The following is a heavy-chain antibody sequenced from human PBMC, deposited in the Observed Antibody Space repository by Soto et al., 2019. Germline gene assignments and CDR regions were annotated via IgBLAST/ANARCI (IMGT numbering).Heavy chain of an antibody. CDR1: GGTLNKHA. CDR2: LIPMFGIP. V-gene: IGHV1-69*01. J-gene: IGHJ3*01. D-gene: IGHD6-19*01. CDR3: ARGGTSGWLKGAYDV. Sequence: QVQLVQSGAEVKKPGSSVKVSCRASGGTLNKHAITWLRRAPGQGLEWRGGLIPMFGIPNYPQKFQGRVTITADDSTNTSHMELIGLTSDDTAVYYCARGGTSGWLKGAYDVWGQGTMVNVSS.